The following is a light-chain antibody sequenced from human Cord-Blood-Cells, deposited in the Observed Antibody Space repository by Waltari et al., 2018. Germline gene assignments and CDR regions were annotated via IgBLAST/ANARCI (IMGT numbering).Light chain of an antibody. Sequence: QSPLPQPASVSGPPGQSITIPCTGTRSDVVSYNLVSWYQQHPGKAHKLMIYEGSKRPSGVSNRFSGSKSGNTASLTISGLQAEDEADYYCCSYAGSSTWVFGGGTKLTVL. CDR3: CSYAGSSTWV. V-gene: IGLV2-23*01. J-gene: IGLJ3*02. CDR1: RSDVVSYNL. CDR2: EGS.